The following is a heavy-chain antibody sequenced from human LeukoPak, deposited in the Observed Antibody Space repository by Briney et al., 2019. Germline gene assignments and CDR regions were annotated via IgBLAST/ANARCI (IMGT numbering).Heavy chain of an antibody. D-gene: IGHD1-26*01. CDR1: GFTFSSYW. V-gene: IGHV3-74*01. CDR2: INSDGSST. Sequence: GGSLTLSCAASGFTFSSYWMHWVRQAPGKGLVWVSRINSDGSSTSYADSVKGRFTISRDNAKNTLYLQMNSLRAEDTAVYYCARDKASGSSYGSSFHFWGQGTMVTVSS. J-gene: IGHJ3*01. CDR3: ARDKASGSSYGSSFHF.